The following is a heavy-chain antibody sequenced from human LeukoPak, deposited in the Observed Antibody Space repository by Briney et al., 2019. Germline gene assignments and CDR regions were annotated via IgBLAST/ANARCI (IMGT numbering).Heavy chain of an antibody. CDR1: GFTFSAYG. CDR3: AKEITRPNRPGAGLNY. CDR2: ISYDGSNK. Sequence: PGGSLRLSCAAPGFTFSAYGMHWVRQAPPQGLEWVGIISYDGSNKYYADSVKGRFTISRDNTKNMLYLQMNSLRAEDTAVYYCAKEITRPNRPGAGLNYWGQGTLVTVSS. V-gene: IGHV3-30*18. J-gene: IGHJ4*02. D-gene: IGHD6-19*01.